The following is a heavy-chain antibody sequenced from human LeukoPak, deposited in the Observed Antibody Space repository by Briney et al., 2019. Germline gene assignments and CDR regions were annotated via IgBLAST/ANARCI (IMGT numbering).Heavy chain of an antibody. V-gene: IGHV3-30*18. Sequence: PGGSLRLSCAASGFTFSSYGMHWVRQAPGKGLEWVAVISYDGSNKYYADSVKGRFTISRDNSKNTLYLQMNSLRAEDTAVYYCAKDWDDISAGDYWGQGTLVTVSP. CDR2: ISYDGSNK. D-gene: IGHD3-9*01. J-gene: IGHJ4*02. CDR1: GFTFSSYG. CDR3: AKDWDDISAGDY.